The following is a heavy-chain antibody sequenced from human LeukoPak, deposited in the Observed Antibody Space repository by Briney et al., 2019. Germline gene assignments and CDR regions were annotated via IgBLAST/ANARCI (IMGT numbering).Heavy chain of an antibody. CDR3: TRGSGWYPDY. CDR2: INQDGREK. D-gene: IGHD6-19*01. CDR1: GFAFSSFW. V-gene: IGHV3-7*04. Sequence: GGSLRLSCAASGFAFSSFWMSWVRQVPGKGLEWVANINQDGREKNYVDSVKGGFTIFRDNAKNSLYLQMNSLRVEDTAVFYCTRGSGWYPDYWGQGTLVTVSS. J-gene: IGHJ4*02.